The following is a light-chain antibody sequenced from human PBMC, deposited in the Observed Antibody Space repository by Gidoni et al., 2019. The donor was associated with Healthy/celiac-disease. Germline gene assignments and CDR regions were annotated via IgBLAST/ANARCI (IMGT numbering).Light chain of an antibody. Sequence: EIVLTQSPATLSLSPGERATLSCMASQSVSSYLAWYQQKPGQAPRLLIYDASNRATGIPARFSGSGSGTDFTLTISSLEPEDFAVYYCQQRSNWPPVFXPXTKVDIK. CDR2: DAS. CDR3: QQRSNWPPV. CDR1: QSVSSY. J-gene: IGKJ3*01. V-gene: IGKV3-11*01.